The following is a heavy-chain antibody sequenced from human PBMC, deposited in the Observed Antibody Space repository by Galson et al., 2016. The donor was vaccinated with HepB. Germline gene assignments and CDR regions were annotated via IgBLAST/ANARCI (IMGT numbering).Heavy chain of an antibody. J-gene: IGHJ4*02. D-gene: IGHD3-16*01. CDR1: GYSFSNYW. CDR2: ISPGDSHT. CDR3: ARRLTHDSKIWDSDY. V-gene: IGHV5-51*01. Sequence: QSGAEVKKPGESLKISCQGSGYSFSNYWIGWVRQKPGKGLEWMGIISPGDSHTRYSPSFQGQVTISADKSISTAYLQWSSLKASDTAIYYCARRLTHDSKIWDSDYWGQGTLVTVSS.